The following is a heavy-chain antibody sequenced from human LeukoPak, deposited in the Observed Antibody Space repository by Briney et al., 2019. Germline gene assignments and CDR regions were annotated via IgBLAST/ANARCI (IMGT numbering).Heavy chain of an antibody. J-gene: IGHJ4*02. CDR1: GFTFSNYW. CDR2: IKQDGSAK. V-gene: IGHV3-7*04. CDR3: ARVRGAPYYFDY. Sequence: GGSLRLSCAASGFTFSNYWMNWVRQAPGKGLEWVANIKQDGSAKYYVDSVKGRFTISRDNAKNSLYLQMNSLRDEDTAVYYCARVRGAPYYFDYWGQGTLVTVSS. D-gene: IGHD3-10*01.